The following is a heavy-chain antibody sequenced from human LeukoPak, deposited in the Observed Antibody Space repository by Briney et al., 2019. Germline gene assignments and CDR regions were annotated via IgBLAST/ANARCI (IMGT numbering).Heavy chain of an antibody. J-gene: IGHJ4*02. Sequence: GGSLRLSCAASGFTFSDYYMSWIRQAPGKGLEWVSYISSSGSTIYYADSVKGRFANSRDNAKNSLYLQMNSLRAEDTAVYYCATTVSGGAAAGTFDYWGQGTLVTVSS. CDR1: GFTFSDYY. V-gene: IGHV3-11*01. CDR3: ATTVSGGAAAGTFDY. CDR2: ISSSGSTI. D-gene: IGHD6-13*01.